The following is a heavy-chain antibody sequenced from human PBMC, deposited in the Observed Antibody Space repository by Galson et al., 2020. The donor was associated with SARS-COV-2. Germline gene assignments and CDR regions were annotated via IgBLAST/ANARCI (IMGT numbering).Heavy chain of an antibody. V-gene: IGHV3-74*01. CDR1: GFTFSSYW. CDR2: INSDGSST. Sequence: ESLKISCAASGFTFSSYWMHWVRQAPGKGLVWVSRINSDGSSTSYADSVKGRFTISRDNAKNTLYLQMNSLRAEDTAVYYCARDQVDYSNSYYYYGMDVWGQGTTVTVSS. CDR3: ARDQVDYSNSYYYYGMDV. D-gene: IGHD4-4*01. J-gene: IGHJ6*02.